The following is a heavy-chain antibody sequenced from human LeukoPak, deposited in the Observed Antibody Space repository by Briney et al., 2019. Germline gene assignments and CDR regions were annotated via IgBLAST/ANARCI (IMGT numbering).Heavy chain of an antibody. J-gene: IGHJ4*02. D-gene: IGHD3-22*01. CDR1: GYTFTSYY. CDR3: ARDQVVRYYESTGYDCFDY. Sequence: GASVKVSCKASGYTFTSYYMHWVRQAPGQGLEWMGIINPSGGSTGYAQKFQGRVTMTRDTSTSTVHMELSSLRSEDTAVYYCARDQVVRYYESTGYDCFDYWGQGTLVTVSS. V-gene: IGHV1-46*01. CDR2: INPSGGST.